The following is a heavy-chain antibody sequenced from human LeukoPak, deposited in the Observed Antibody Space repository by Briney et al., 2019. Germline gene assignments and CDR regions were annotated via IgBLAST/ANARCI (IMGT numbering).Heavy chain of an antibody. J-gene: IGHJ4*02. CDR2: IHRGGNT. D-gene: IGHD3-10*01. CDR3: ARDPGYGLGVDYGDY. Sequence: GGSLRLSCAASGFTVSGNYMSWVRQAPGKGLEWLSVIHRGGNTYYADSVKGRFAISRDSSKNTVFLQMDSLRAEDTAVYYCARDPGYGLGVDYGDYWGQGTLVTVSS. CDR1: GFTVSGNY. V-gene: IGHV3-66*01.